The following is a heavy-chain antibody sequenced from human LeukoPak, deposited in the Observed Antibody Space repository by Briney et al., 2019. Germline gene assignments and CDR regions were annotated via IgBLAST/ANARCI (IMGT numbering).Heavy chain of an antibody. CDR3: AKSRSGSANWALQIFDN. D-gene: IGHD1-1*01. CDR1: GFTFSSYA. Sequence: GGSLRLSCAASGFTFSSYAMSWVRQAPGKGLEWVSAISGSGGSTYYADSVKGRFTISRDNSKNTLYLQMNSLRAEDTAVYSCAKSRSGSANWALQIFDNWGQGTLVTVSS. V-gene: IGHV3-23*01. CDR2: ISGSGGST. J-gene: IGHJ4*02.